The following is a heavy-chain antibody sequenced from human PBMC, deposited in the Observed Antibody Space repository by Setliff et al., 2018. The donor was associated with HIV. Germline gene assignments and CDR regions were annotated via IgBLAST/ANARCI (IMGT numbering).Heavy chain of an antibody. V-gene: IGHV4-4*07. J-gene: IGHJ6*03. Sequence: KTSETLSLTCSVSDGSISNYYWSWIRQPAGEGLEWIGRMYSSGTTDYNPSLKSRVTMSLDTSKNQLSLKLSSVTAADTAVYYCARHCGGRLRYYYMDVWGKGTTVTVSS. CDR3: ARHCGGRLRYYYMDV. CDR1: DGSISNYY. CDR2: MYSSGTT. D-gene: IGHD4-17*01.